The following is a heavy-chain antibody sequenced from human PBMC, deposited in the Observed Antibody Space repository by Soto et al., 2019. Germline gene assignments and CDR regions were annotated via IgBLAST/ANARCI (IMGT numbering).Heavy chain of an antibody. V-gene: IGHV1-46*01. CDR1: GYTFTSYY. CDR2: INPSGGST. J-gene: IGHJ4*02. CDR3: ARSRNYYGSGTFSAFDY. Sequence: VKVSCKASGYTFTSYYMHWVRQAPGQGLEWMGIINPSGGSTSYAQKFQGRVTMTRDTSTSTVYMELSSLRSEDTAVYYCARSRNYYGSGTFSAFDYWGQGTLVTVSS. D-gene: IGHD3-10*01.